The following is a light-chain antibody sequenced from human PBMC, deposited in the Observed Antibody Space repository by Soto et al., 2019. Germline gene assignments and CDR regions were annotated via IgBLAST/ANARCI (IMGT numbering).Light chain of an antibody. CDR2: NNN. V-gene: IGLV1-44*01. CDR3: ASWDDSPNGVV. J-gene: IGLJ2*01. CDR1: SSNIGSDT. Sequence: QSVLTQPPSASGTPGQRVTISCSGSSSNIGSDTVNWYQQLPGTAPKLLIYNNNQRPSGVPDRFSGSQSGTSASLAISGLQSEDGADYYCASWDDSPNGVVFGGGTKLTVL.